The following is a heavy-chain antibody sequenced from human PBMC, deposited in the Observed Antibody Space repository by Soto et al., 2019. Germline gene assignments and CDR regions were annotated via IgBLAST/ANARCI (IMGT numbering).Heavy chain of an antibody. D-gene: IGHD3-3*01. Sequence: ESLKISCKGSGYSFTTYWIGWVRQIPGKGLEWMGIIYPTDSDTRYSPSFQGQVTISADKSISTAYLQWSGLKASDTAVYYCVRSLFGVVIGDWGQGTLVTVSS. V-gene: IGHV5-51*01. CDR1: GYSFTTYW. CDR3: VRSLFGVVIGD. CDR2: IYPTDSDT. J-gene: IGHJ1*01.